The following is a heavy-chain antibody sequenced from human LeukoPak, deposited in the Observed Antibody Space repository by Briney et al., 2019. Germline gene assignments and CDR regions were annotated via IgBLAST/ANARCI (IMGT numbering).Heavy chain of an antibody. J-gene: IGHJ6*02. Sequence: SETLSLTCTVSGGSISSGGYYWSWIRQPPGKGLEWIGYIYYSGSTNYNPSLKSRVTISVDTSKNQFSLKLSSVTAADTAVYYCARYEVVTPYGMDVWGQGTTVTVSS. CDR2: IYYSGST. D-gene: IGHD3-22*01. V-gene: IGHV4-61*08. CDR1: GGSISSGGYY. CDR3: ARYEVVTPYGMDV.